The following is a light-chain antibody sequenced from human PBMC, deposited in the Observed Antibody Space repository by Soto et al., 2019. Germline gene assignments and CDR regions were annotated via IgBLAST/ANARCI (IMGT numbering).Light chain of an antibody. CDR1: SSNIGSNT. V-gene: IGLV1-44*01. CDR3: QSYGSSRSPLYV. CDR2: SNN. Sequence: QSVLTQPPSSSVTPGQRVTISFSGSSSNIGSNTVNWYQQLPGTAPKLLIYSNNQRPSGVPDRFSGSKSGTSASLAISGLQSEDEADYYCQSYGSSRSPLYVFGTGTKV. J-gene: IGLJ1*01.